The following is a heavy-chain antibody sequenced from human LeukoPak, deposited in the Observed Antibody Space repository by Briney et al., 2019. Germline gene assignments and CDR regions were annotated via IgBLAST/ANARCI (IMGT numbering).Heavy chain of an antibody. Sequence: PSETLSLTCAVYGGSFSGYYWSWIRQPPGKGLEWIGEINHSGSTNYNPSLKSRVTISVDTSKNQFSLKLSSVTAADTAVYYCARRYITMVHNWFDPWGQGTLVTVSS. CDR2: INHSGST. V-gene: IGHV4-34*01. J-gene: IGHJ5*02. CDR3: ARRYITMVHNWFDP. CDR1: GGSFSGYY. D-gene: IGHD3-10*01.